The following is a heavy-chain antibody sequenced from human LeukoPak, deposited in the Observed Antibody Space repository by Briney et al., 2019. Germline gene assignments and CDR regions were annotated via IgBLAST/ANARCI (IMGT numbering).Heavy chain of an antibody. CDR3: AKDVGYCSSTTCYKPFDY. V-gene: IGHV3-53*01. CDR2: IYSGGST. Sequence: GGSLRLSCAASGFTVSTYYMTWVRQAPGKGLECVSVIYSGGSTYYADSVKGRFTISRDNSKNTLYLQMNSLRAEDTAVYYCAKDVGYCSSTTCYKPFDYWGQGTLVTVSS. D-gene: IGHD2-2*02. CDR1: GFTVSTYY. J-gene: IGHJ4*02.